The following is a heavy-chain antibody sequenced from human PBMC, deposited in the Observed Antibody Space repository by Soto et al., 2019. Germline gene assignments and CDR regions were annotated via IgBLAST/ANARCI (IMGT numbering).Heavy chain of an antibody. J-gene: IGHJ4*02. CDR1: GFNFNTYG. V-gene: IGHV3-30*18. Sequence: QVQLVESGGGVVQPGRSLRLSCSASGFNFNTYGMHWVRQAPGKGLEWVAVVSSSGNVKYYADSVKGRFTVSRDNSQNPMYLQMDRLRPEDTGLYYCAKEGGQKGAARYRYDYWGQGTLVTVSS. D-gene: IGHD1-26*01. CDR2: VSSSGNVK. CDR3: AKEGGQKGAARYRYDY.